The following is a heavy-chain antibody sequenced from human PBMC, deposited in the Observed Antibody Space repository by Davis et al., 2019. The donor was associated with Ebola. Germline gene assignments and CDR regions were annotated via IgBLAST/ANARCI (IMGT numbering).Heavy chain of an antibody. V-gene: IGHV3-48*01. CDR3: AKAGHCGNYCSFDS. J-gene: IGHJ4*02. Sequence: GESLKISCAASGFTFSSNTMTWVRQAPGKGLEWVSYISSGGRTIYYADSVKGRFTISRDNAKKSLYLQMSSLRAEDTAVYYCAKAGHCGNYCSFDSWGQGTLVTVSS. CDR1: GFTFSSNT. CDR2: ISSGGRTI. D-gene: IGHD1-26*01.